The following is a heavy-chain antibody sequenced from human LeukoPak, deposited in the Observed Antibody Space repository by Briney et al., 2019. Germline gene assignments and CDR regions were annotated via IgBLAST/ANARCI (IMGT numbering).Heavy chain of an antibody. J-gene: IGHJ6*03. CDR2: IKSKTDGGTT. CDR3: TTGFPMVRGRGYYMDV. V-gene: IGHV3-15*01. CDR1: GFTFSNAW. Sequence: PGGSLRLSCAASGFTFSNAWMSWVRQAPGKGLEWVGRIKSKTDGGTTDYAAPVKGRFTISRDDSKNTLYLQMNSLKTEDTAVYYCTTGFPMVRGRGYYMDVWGKGTTVTVSS. D-gene: IGHD3-10*01.